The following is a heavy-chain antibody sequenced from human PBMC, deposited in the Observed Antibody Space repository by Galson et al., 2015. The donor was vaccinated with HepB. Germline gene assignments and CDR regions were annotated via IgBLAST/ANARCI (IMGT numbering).Heavy chain of an antibody. D-gene: IGHD3-9*01. Sequence: SLRLSCAASGFTFNNYAIHWVRQAPGKGLEWVAIISDDGSNKNYADSLKGRFTISRDNSENTLYLQMNSLRAEDTAVYYCARGQLKGYFDWLLLYGLDVWGQGTTVTVSS. V-gene: IGHV3-30-3*01. J-gene: IGHJ6*02. CDR1: GFTFNNYA. CDR2: ISDDGSNK. CDR3: ARGQLKGYFDWLLLYGLDV.